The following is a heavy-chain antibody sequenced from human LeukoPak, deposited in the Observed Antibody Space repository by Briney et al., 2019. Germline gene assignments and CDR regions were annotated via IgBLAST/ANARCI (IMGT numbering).Heavy chain of an antibody. CDR2: ISGSGGST. Sequence: GGSLRLSCAASGFTFSSYAMSWVRQAPGKGLEWVSAISGSGGSTYYADSVKGRFTISRGNSKNTLYLQMNSLRDEDTAVYYCARSHGDFYYFDYWGQGTLVTVSS. V-gene: IGHV3-23*01. J-gene: IGHJ4*02. CDR3: ARSHGDFYYFDY. D-gene: IGHD4-17*01. CDR1: GFTFSSYA.